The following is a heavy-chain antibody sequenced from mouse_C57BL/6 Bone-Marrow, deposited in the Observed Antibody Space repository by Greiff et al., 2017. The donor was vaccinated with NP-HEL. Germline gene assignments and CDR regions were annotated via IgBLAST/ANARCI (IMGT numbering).Heavy chain of an antibody. CDR3: ARHGRGYFDV. CDR2: ISNGGGST. CDR1: GFTFSDYY. V-gene: IGHV5-12*01. J-gene: IGHJ1*03. Sequence: EVQLVESGGGLVQPGGSLKLSCAASGFTFSDYYMYWVRQTPEKRLEWVAYISNGGGSTYYPDTVTGRFTISRDNAKNTRYLQMSRLKSDDTAMYYCARHGRGYFDVWGTGTTVTVSS.